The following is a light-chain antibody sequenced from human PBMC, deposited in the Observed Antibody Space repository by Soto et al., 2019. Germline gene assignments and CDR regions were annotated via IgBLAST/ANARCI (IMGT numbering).Light chain of an antibody. CDR3: SSYTSSSTRV. Sequence: QSALTQPASVSGSHGQSITIYCTGTSSYVGGYNYVSWYQQHPVKAPKLMIYDVSNRPSGVSNRFSGSKSGNTASLTISGLQAEDEADYYCSSYTSSSTRVFGGGTKLTV. CDR1: SSYVGGYNY. CDR2: DVS. V-gene: IGLV2-14*01. J-gene: IGLJ3*02.